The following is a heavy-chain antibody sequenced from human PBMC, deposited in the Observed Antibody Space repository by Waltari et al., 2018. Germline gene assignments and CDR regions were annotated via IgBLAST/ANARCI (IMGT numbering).Heavy chain of an antibody. V-gene: IGHV1-2*02. CDR2: NNPRSGAT. CDR3: ASRPWEQIDY. Sequence: QVQLVQSGAEVKKPGASVKVSCKASGYTFTDYYLHWVRQAPGQGLEWMCRNNPRSGATIYAQEYEGRVTMTRDTSISTGYMELSTLRSDDTAVYFCASRPWEQIDYWGQGTLVTVSS. CDR1: GYTFTDYY. D-gene: IGHD1-26*01. J-gene: IGHJ4*02.